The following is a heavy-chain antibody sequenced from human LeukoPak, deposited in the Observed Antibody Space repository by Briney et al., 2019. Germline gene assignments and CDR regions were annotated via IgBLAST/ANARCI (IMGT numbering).Heavy chain of an antibody. CDR2: ISAYNGNT. CDR1: GYTFTSYG. V-gene: IGHV1-18*01. Sequence: ASVKVSCKASGYTFTSYGISWVRQAPGQGLEWMGWISAYNGNTNYAQKLQGRVTMTTDTSTSTACMELRSLRSDDTAVYYCAREAVRGVVLGTPQRVDYWGQGTLVTVSS. CDR3: AREAVRGVVLGTPQRVDY. J-gene: IGHJ4*02. D-gene: IGHD3-3*01.